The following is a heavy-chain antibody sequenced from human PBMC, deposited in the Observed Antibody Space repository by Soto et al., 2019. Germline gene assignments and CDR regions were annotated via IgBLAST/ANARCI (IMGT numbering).Heavy chain of an antibody. V-gene: IGHV5-10-1*01. D-gene: IGHD6-6*01. J-gene: IGHJ6*02. CDR2: IDPSDSYT. Sequence: HGESLKISCKGSGYSFTSYWISWVRQMPGKGLEWMGRIDPSDSYTNYSPSFQGHVTISADKSISTAYLQWSSLKASDTAMYYCARDLGPDSSLYGMDVWGQGTTVTVSS. CDR3: ARDLGPDSSLYGMDV. CDR1: GYSFTSYW.